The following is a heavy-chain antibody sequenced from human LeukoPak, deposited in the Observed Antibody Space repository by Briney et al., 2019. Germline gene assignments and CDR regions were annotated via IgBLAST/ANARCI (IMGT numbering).Heavy chain of an antibody. CDR3: AKALGTSIKNWFDP. V-gene: IGHV3-30-3*01. J-gene: IGHJ5*02. CDR1: GFTFSSYA. Sequence: GGSLRLSCAASGFTFSSYAMHWVRQAPGKGLEWVAVISYDGSNKYYADSVKGRFTISRDNSKNTLYLQMNSLRAEDTAVYYCAKALGTSIKNWFDPWGQGTLVTVSS. CDR2: ISYDGSNK. D-gene: IGHD1-14*01.